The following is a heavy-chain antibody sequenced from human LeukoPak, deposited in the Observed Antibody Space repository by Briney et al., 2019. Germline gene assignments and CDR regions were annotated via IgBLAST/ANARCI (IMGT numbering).Heavy chain of an antibody. CDR2: IRSKPYGGTR. Sequence: GGSLRVSCTTSGFTFVDNAMSWVRQAPGKGLEWVGFIRSKPYGGTREYAAPVKGRFAISREDSKSIAYLQMTSLKTEDTAVYYCTRDLYSGSYFHAYWGQGTLVTVSS. CDR1: GFTFVDNA. CDR3: TRDLYSGSYFHAY. V-gene: IGHV3-49*04. J-gene: IGHJ4*02. D-gene: IGHD1-26*01.